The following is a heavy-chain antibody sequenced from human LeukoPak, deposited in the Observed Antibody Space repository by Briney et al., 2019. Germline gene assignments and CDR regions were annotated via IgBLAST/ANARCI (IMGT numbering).Heavy chain of an antibody. J-gene: IGHJ4*02. Sequence: GGSLRLSCAASGFTFSDYYMSWIRQAPGKGLEWVSYISSSGSTIYYADSVKGRFTISRDNAKNSLYLQMNSLRAEDTAVYYCARPQEDFWSGYDAGFDYWGQGTLVTVSS. D-gene: IGHD3-3*01. CDR2: ISSSGSTI. CDR3: ARPQEDFWSGYDAGFDY. V-gene: IGHV3-11*04. CDR1: GFTFSDYY.